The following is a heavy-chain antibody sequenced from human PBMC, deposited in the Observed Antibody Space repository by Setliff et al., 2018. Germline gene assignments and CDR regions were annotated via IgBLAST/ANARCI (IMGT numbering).Heavy chain of an antibody. CDR2: VIPIFGTA. V-gene: IGHV1-69*06. Sequence: SVKVSCKASGYSFSTYDINWVRQAPGQGLEWMGRVIPIFGTANYAQKFQGRVTITADKSTSTAYMELSSLRSEDTAVYYCARDPWQWLTTFTSAEYFQYWGQGTLVTVSS. J-gene: IGHJ1*01. CDR3: ARDPWQWLTTFTSAEYFQY. CDR1: GYSFSTYD. D-gene: IGHD6-19*01.